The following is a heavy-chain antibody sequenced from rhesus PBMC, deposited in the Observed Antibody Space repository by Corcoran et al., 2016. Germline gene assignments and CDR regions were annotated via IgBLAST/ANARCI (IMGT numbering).Heavy chain of an antibody. V-gene: IGHV4S11*01. CDR2: SYGSASTT. Sequence: QLQLQESGPGLVKPSETLSLNCRVSGGSISSNYWSWLRQPPGTGLEWIGESYGSASTTNYNPSLKSRATLSVDTSKSQLSLKLSSVTTADTAVYYCARDSSGSYNGNFDYWGQGVLVTVSS. D-gene: IGHD1-44*02. CDR1: GGSISSNY. CDR3: ARDSSGSYNGNFDY. J-gene: IGHJ4*01.